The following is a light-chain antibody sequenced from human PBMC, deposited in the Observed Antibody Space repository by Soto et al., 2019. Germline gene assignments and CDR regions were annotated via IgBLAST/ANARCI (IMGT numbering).Light chain of an antibody. J-gene: IGKJ1*01. CDR3: QQSYSTPPWT. V-gene: IGKV1-39*01. CDR2: AAS. Sequence: DIQMTQSPSSLSASVGDRVTITCRASQSISSYLNWYQQKPGKAPKLLIYAASSLQSGVPSRFSGSGSGTELTLTISSLQPEDFATYYCQQSYSTPPWTFGQGTKVEIK. CDR1: QSISSY.